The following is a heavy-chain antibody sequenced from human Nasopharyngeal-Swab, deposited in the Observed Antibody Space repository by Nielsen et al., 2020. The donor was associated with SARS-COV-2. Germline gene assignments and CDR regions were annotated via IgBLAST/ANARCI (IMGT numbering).Heavy chain of an antibody. CDR1: GFTFNNYG. V-gene: IGHV3-30*03. Sequence: GGSLRLSCEASGFTFNNYGMHWVRQAPGKGLEWVAVISYEGSKKYYADFVKGRFTASRENGKSSMYLHLNSLRVGDTAVYHCVRGTLVRGVLGRVQNYHYYYDMDVWGQGTTVTVSS. CDR2: ISYEGSKK. D-gene: IGHD3-10*01. CDR3: VRGTLVRGVLGRVQNYHYYYDMDV. J-gene: IGHJ6*02.